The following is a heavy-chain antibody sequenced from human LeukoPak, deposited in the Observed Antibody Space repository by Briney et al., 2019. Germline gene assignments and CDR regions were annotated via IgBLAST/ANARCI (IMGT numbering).Heavy chain of an antibody. J-gene: IGHJ5*02. CDR3: ARDPGREWELLTWFDP. CDR1: GYTFTGYY. Sequence: ASVKVSCKASGYTFTGYYMHWVRQAPGQGLEWMGWINPNSGGTNYAQKFQGRVTMTRDTSISTAYMELSRLRSDDTAVYYCARDPGREWELLTWFDPWGQGTLATVSS. D-gene: IGHD1-26*01. V-gene: IGHV1-2*02. CDR2: INPNSGGT.